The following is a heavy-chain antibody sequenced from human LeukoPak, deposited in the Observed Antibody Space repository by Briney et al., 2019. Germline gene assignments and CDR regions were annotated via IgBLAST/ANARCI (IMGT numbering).Heavy chain of an antibody. CDR3: ATSYIVLMWGGFDP. CDR1: GGSISSSSYY. CDR2: IYYSGST. J-gene: IGHJ5*02. V-gene: IGHV4-39*01. D-gene: IGHD2-8*01. Sequence: PSETRSLTCTVSGGSISSSSYYWGWNRQPPGKGLEWIGSIYYSGSTYYNPSLKSRVTISVDTSKNQFSLKLSSVTAADTAVYYCATSYIVLMWGGFDPWGQGTLVTVSS.